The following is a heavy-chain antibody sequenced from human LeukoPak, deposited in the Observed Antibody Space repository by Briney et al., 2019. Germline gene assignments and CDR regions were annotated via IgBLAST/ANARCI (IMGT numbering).Heavy chain of an antibody. CDR3: ARALTGNFNY. J-gene: IGHJ4*02. CDR2: IFYSGST. V-gene: IGHV4-59*01. Sequence: KTSETLSLTCTVSSGSISHYYWSWIRQPPGKGLEWIGYIFYSGSTDYNPSLKSRVTISVDTSKNQFSLNLSSVTAADTAVYYCARALTGNFNYWGQGTLVTVSS. D-gene: IGHD3-9*01. CDR1: SGSISHYY.